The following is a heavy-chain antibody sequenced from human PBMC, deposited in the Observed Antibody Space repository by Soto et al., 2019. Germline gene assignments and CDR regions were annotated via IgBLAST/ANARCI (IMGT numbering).Heavy chain of an antibody. CDR1: GFTSSDYY. Sequence: GGSLRLSCAASGFTSSDYYMSWIRQAPGKGLEWVSYVSSSGGTIYSADSVKGRFTISRDNAKNSPFLQMNSLRAEDTAVYYCARDRSSTWYGRGYHYYGMDVWGQGTTVTVSS. J-gene: IGHJ6*02. CDR2: VSSSGGTI. V-gene: IGHV3-11*01. D-gene: IGHD6-13*01. CDR3: ARDRSSTWYGRGYHYYGMDV.